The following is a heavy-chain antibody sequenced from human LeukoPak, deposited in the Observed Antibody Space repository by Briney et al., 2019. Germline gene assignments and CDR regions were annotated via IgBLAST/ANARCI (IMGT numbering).Heavy chain of an antibody. D-gene: IGHD1-7*01. CDR3: AKRRGLELLYYYYMDV. Sequence: GGSLRLSCAASAFTFSNYWMSWVRQAPGKGLEWVANIKQDGSEKNYVDSVKGRFTISRDNSKNTLYLQMNSLRAEDTAVYYCAKRRGLELLYYYYMDVWGRGTTVTVSS. V-gene: IGHV3-7*03. CDR1: AFTFSNYW. CDR2: IKQDGSEK. J-gene: IGHJ6*03.